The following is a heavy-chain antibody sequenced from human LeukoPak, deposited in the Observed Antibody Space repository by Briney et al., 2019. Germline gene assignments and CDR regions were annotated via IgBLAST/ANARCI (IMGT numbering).Heavy chain of an antibody. Sequence: SVKVSCKASGGTFSSYAISWVRQAPGQGLEWMGRIIPIFGIANYAQKFQGRVTITADKSTSTAYMELSSLRSEDTAVYYCARDDCSSTSCYLNWYFDPWGRGTLVTVSS. CDR1: GGTFSSYA. D-gene: IGHD2-2*01. CDR2: IIPIFGIA. CDR3: ARDDCSSTSCYLNWYFDP. V-gene: IGHV1-69*04. J-gene: IGHJ2*01.